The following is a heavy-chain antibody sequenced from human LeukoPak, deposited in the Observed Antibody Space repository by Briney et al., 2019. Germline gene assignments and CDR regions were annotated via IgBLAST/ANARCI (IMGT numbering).Heavy chain of an antibody. J-gene: IGHJ4*02. Sequence: SETLSLTCTVSGVSLSSTTYYWSCIRQPPGEGLEWIASINYSGSTYYNPSLKSRVTISVDTSENQFSLKLSSVTAADTAVYYCARYVVYGSGKYYFDYWGQGTLVTVSS. CDR2: INYSGST. D-gene: IGHD3-10*01. CDR1: GVSLSSTTYY. V-gene: IGHV4-39*01. CDR3: ARYVVYGSGKYYFDY.